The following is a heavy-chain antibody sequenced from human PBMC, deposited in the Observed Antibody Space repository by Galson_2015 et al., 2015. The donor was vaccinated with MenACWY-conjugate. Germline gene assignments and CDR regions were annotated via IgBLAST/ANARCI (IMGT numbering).Heavy chain of an antibody. CDR2: FDNDGSRI. J-gene: IGHJ3*02. Sequence: ALRLCCAASGFTFSNSWMHWVRHGPGTGVEWLSRFDNDGSRITYADSVKGRFTISRDNAKNPLYLQINSVRADDTAVYYCSRGGEAKLIIVGGISDIWGQGTTVTVSS. CDR3: SRGGEAKLIIVGGISDI. CDR1: GFTFSNSW. D-gene: IGHD1-26*01. V-gene: IGHV3-74*01.